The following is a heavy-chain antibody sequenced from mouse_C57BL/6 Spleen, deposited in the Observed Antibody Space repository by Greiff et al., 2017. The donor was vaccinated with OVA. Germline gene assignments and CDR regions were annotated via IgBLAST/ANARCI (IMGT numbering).Heavy chain of an antibody. Sequence: QVQLQQSGPELVKPGASVKLSCKASGYTFTRYDLNWVKQRPGQGLEWIGWIYPRDGSTKYNEKFKGKATLTVDTSSSTAYMELHSLTSEDSAVDFCARGTGTDYWGQGTTLTVSS. D-gene: IGHD4-1*01. CDR3: ARGTGTDY. CDR1: GYTFTRYD. J-gene: IGHJ2*01. CDR2: IYPRDGST. V-gene: IGHV1-85*01.